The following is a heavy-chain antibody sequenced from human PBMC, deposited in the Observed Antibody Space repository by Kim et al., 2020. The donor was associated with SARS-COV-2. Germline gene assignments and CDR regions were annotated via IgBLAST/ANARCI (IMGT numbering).Heavy chain of an antibody. CDR3: ARGVLLVATMRGYYFDY. J-gene: IGHJ4*02. D-gene: IGHD5-12*01. V-gene: IGHV4-34*01. Sequence: LKSRVTISVDTSKNQFSLKLSCVTAADTAVYYCARGVLLVATMRGYYFDYWGQGTLVTVSS.